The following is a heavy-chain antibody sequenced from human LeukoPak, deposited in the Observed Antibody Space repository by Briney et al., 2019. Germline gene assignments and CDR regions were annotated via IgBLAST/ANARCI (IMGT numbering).Heavy chain of an antibody. CDR1: GYSFTTYW. Sequence: PGESLKISCKAAGYSFTTYWIGRVRQMPGKGLEWMGIIYPADSTAHYSPSFQGQVTISADKSISTAFLQWSSLKASDTAMYYCARPRNRNVGAFEIWGQGTVVIVSS. D-gene: IGHD4-11*01. J-gene: IGHJ3*02. CDR2: IYPADSTA. V-gene: IGHV5-51*01. CDR3: ARPRNRNVGAFEI.